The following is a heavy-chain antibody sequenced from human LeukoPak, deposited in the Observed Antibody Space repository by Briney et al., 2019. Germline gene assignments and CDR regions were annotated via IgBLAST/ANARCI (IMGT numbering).Heavy chain of an antibody. J-gene: IGHJ5*02. CDR1: GYTFTRYY. V-gene: IGHV1-2*02. CDR2: INPNSGGT. D-gene: IGHD2-2*01. CDR3: ARDWHLSRRYCSSTSCYVRSWFDP. Sequence: ASVTVSCKASGYTFTRYYMHWVRQAAGQGGEWMGWINPNSGGTDYAQKFQGMVTMTRDTSISTAYMELSRLRSDDTAVYYCARDWHLSRRYCSSTSCYVRSWFDPWGQGTLVTVSS.